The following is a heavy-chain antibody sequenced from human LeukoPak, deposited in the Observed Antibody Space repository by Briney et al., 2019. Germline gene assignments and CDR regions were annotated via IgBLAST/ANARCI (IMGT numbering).Heavy chain of an antibody. CDR1: GYSISSGYY. CDR3: ARGTRYSSSYDYYYYMDV. J-gene: IGHJ6*03. V-gene: IGHV4-38-2*02. Sequence: SETLSLTCTVSGYSISSGYYWGWIRQPPGKGLEWIGSIYHSGSTYYNPSLKSRVTISVDTSKNQFSLKLSSVTAADTAVYYCARGTRYSSSYDYYYYMDVWGKGTTVTISS. CDR2: IYHSGST. D-gene: IGHD6-13*01.